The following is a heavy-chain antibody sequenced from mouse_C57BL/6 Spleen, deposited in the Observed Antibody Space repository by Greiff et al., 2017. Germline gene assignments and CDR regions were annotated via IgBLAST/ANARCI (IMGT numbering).Heavy chain of an antibody. CDR1: GFTFSSYA. CDR2: ISDGGSYT. J-gene: IGHJ2*01. Sequence: EVKLMESGGGLVKPGGSLKLSCAASGFTFSSYAMSWVRQTPEKRLEWVATISDGGSYTYYPDNVKGRFTISRDNAKNNLYLQMSHLKSEDTAMYYCAREKDLSLDYWGQGTTLTVSS. CDR3: AREKDLSLDY. V-gene: IGHV5-4*01.